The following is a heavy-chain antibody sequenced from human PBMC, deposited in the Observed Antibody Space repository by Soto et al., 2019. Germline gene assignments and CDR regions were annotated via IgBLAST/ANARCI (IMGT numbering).Heavy chain of an antibody. J-gene: IGHJ6*02. Sequence: GGSLRLSCAASGFTLSGYAMDWVRQAPGKGLEYVSGISSNGVGTYYANSVQGRFTISRDNSKNTLYLQMNSLRPEDTAVYYCASSKESGNEYYYYYGMDVWGQGTTVTVSS. CDR1: GFTLSGYA. V-gene: IGHV3-64*04. CDR2: ISSNGVGT. CDR3: ASSKESGNEYYYYYGMDV. D-gene: IGHD1-1*01.